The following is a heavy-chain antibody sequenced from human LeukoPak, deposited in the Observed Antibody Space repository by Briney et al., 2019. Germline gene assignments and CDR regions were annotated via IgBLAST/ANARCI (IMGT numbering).Heavy chain of an antibody. CDR1: GGSFSGYY. CDR2: INHSGNT. V-gene: IGHV4-34*01. Sequence: PSETLSLTCAVYGGSFSGYYWSWIPQPPGKGLEWIGEINHSGNTDYNPSLKSRVTISVDTSKNQFSLKLSSVTAADTAVYYCASCLSYYYDTSGHQVRDAFDIWGQGTMVTVSS. J-gene: IGHJ3*02. D-gene: IGHD3-22*01. CDR3: ASCLSYYYDTSGHQVRDAFDI.